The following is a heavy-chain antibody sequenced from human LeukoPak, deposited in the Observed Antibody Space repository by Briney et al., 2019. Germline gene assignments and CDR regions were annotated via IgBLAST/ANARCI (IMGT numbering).Heavy chain of an antibody. V-gene: IGHV3-53*01. Sequence: PGGSLRLSCAASGFTVSSNYMSWVRQAPGKGLEWVSVIYSGGSTYYADSVKGRFTISRDNSENTLYLQMNSLRAEDTAVYYCARVRYDTTYYFDYWGQGTLVTVSS. CDR2: IYSGGST. CDR1: GFTVSSNY. CDR3: ARVRYDTTYYFDY. D-gene: IGHD5-12*01. J-gene: IGHJ4*02.